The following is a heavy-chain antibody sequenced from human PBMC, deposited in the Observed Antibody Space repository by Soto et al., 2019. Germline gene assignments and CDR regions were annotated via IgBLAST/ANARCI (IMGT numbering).Heavy chain of an antibody. CDR3: VKGGRTAGHVYHFDD. D-gene: IGHD3-16*01. J-gene: IGHJ4*02. Sequence: EVQLVESGGGLVQPGGSLRLSCAASGFTFSNYWMHWVRQAPGKGLVWVSRINFDESTTTYADSVQGRFTISRDNAKNTLYLQLNSLRAEDTAIYYCVKGGRTAGHVYHFDDWGQGALVTVSS. CDR1: GFTFSNYW. CDR2: INFDESTT. V-gene: IGHV3-74*01.